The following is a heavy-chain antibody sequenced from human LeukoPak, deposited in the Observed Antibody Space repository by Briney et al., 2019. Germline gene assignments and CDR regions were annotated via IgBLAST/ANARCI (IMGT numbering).Heavy chain of an antibody. CDR3: AKDQGSYYYDTSGYPDY. Sequence: GGSLRLSCAASEFTFSSYVMAWVRQAPGKGLEWVSTITPGGGTYYADSVKGRFTISRDNSKNTLYLQMNSLRAEDTAVYYCAKDQGSYYYDTSGYPDYWGQGTLVTVSS. CDR1: EFTFSSYV. D-gene: IGHD3-22*01. CDR2: ITPGGGT. J-gene: IGHJ4*02. V-gene: IGHV3-23*01.